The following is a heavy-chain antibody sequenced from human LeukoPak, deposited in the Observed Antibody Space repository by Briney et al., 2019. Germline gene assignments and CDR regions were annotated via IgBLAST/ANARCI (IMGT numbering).Heavy chain of an antibody. CDR3: NTPFIMRASNWYDAQDF. CDR1: GFTISNAW. V-gene: IGHV3-15*01. Sequence: KPGGSLRLSCAASGFTISNAWMSWVRQAPGKGLEWVGRLKSKCDGGTTDYAAPVKGRFTISRDDSKNTLYLQMNSLKTEDTAVYYCNTPFIMRASNWYDAQDFWGQGTLVTVSS. D-gene: IGHD3-3*01. CDR2: LKSKCDGGTT. J-gene: IGHJ4*02.